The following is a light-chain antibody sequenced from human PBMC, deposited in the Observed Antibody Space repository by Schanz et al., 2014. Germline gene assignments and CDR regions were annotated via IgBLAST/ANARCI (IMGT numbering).Light chain of an antibody. Sequence: QSVLTQPPSVSGAPGRRVTISCTGSSSNIGAGYNVHWYQQLPGTAPKLLIFTNSNRTSGVSNRFSGSKSGNTASLTISGLQAEDEADYYCSSYTSSITSYVFGTGTKLTVL. CDR1: SSNIGAGYN. V-gene: IGLV1-40*01. J-gene: IGLJ1*01. CDR2: TNS. CDR3: SSYTSSITSYV.